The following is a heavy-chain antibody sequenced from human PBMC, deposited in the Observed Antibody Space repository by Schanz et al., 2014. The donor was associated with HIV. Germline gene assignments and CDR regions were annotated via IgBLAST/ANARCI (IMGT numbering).Heavy chain of an antibody. Sequence: QVQLVQSGTEVKKPGASVKVSCKASGYTFTNYYIHWVRQAPGQGLEWMGWISPDSGATDYAQNFQGRVTMTRHTSMTTVYMDLSRVTSDDTALYFCARAPPRDSSGYYPFDYWGQGTLVTVSS. D-gene: IGHD3-22*01. CDR2: ISPDSGAT. V-gene: IGHV1-2*02. CDR1: GYTFTNYY. J-gene: IGHJ4*02. CDR3: ARAPPRDSSGYYPFDY.